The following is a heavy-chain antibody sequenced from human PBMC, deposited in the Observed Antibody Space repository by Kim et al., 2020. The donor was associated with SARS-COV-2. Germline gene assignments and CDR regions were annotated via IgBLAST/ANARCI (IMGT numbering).Heavy chain of an antibody. J-gene: IGHJ4*02. Sequence: AGSLRLSCAASGFTFSSYAMSWVRQAPGKGLEWVSAISGSGGSTYYADSVKGRFTISRDNSKNTLYLQMNSLRAEDTAVYYCAKDLHYDSSGYPYYFDYWGQGTLVTVSS. CDR1: GFTFSSYA. D-gene: IGHD3-22*01. CDR2: ISGSGGST. V-gene: IGHV3-23*01. CDR3: AKDLHYDSSGYPYYFDY.